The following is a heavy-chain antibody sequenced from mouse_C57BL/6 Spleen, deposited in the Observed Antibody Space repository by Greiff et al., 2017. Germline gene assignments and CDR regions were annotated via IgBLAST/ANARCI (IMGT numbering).Heavy chain of an antibody. J-gene: IGHJ4*01. CDR2: IYPRSGNT. Sequence: QVQLQQSGAELARPGASVKLSCKASGYTFTSYGISWVKQRTGQGLEWIGEIYPRSGNTYYNEKFKGKATLTADKSSSTAYMELRSLTSEDSAVYFCARYLDYPYAMDYWGQGTAVTVSS. CDR3: ARYLDYPYAMDY. CDR1: GYTFTSYG. V-gene: IGHV1-81*01. D-gene: IGHD2-4*01.